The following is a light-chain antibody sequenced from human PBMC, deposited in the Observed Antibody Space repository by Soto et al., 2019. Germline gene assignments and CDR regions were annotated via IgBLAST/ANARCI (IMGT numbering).Light chain of an antibody. Sequence: EIVMTQSPATLSVSPGERATLSCRASQSINNNLAWYQQKRGQAPRLLIYGASTRATGIPARFSGSGSGTEFTLTISSLQSEDFAVYYCQQYNNLPKTFGQGTKVEIK. CDR2: GAS. CDR1: QSINNN. V-gene: IGKV3-15*01. CDR3: QQYNNLPKT. J-gene: IGKJ1*01.